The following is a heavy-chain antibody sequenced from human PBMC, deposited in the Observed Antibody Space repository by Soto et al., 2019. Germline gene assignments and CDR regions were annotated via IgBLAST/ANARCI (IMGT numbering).Heavy chain of an antibody. CDR1: GGSISSSSYY. D-gene: IGHD3-22*01. J-gene: IGHJ5*02. Sequence: SETLSLTCTVSGGSISSSSYYWGWTRQPPGKGLEWIGSIYYSGSTYYNPSLKSRVTISVDTSKNQFSLKLSSVTAADTAVYYCARLVASGYSGWFDPWGQGTLVTISS. CDR2: IYYSGST. CDR3: ARLVASGYSGWFDP. V-gene: IGHV4-39*01.